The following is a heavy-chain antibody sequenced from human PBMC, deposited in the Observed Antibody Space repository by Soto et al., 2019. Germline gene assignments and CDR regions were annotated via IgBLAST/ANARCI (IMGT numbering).Heavy chain of an antibody. CDR1: GGSISSGGYS. CDR3: ARGGPDIVLVPAANWFDP. D-gene: IGHD2-2*01. CDR2: IYHSGST. Sequence: PSETLSLTCAVSGGSISSGGYSWSWIRQPPGKGLEWIGYIYHSGSTYYKPSLKSRVTISVDRSKNQFSLKLSSVTAADTALYYCARGGPDIVLVPAANWFDPWGQGTLVTVSS. J-gene: IGHJ5*02. V-gene: IGHV4-30-2*01.